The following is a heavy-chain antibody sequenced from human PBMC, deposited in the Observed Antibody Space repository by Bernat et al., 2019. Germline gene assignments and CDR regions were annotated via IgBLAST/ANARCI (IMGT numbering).Heavy chain of an antibody. D-gene: IGHD5-18*01. CDR2: IWYDGSNK. V-gene: IGHV3-33*01. Sequence: QVQLVESGGGVVQPGRSLRLSCAASGVTFSSYGMHWVRQAPGKGLEWVAVIWYDGSNKYYADSVKVRFTISRDNSKNTLYLQMNSLRAEDTAVYYCARESSDVDTAMAPLLDSMGFDPWGQGTLVTVSS. J-gene: IGHJ5*02. CDR1: GVTFSSYG. CDR3: ARESSDVDTAMAPLLDSMGFDP.